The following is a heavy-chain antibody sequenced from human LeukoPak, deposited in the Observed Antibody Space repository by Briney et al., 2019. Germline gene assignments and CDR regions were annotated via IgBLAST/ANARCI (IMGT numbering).Heavy chain of an antibody. V-gene: IGHV5-51*01. D-gene: IGHD4-17*01. CDR1: GHSFTSSW. CDR2: VFPADSDT. CDR3: ARHGGAFDY. Sequence: PGGSLRLSCKGSGHSFTSSWIGWVRQMPGKGLEWMGIVFPADSDTRYSPSFQGQVTFSADKSISTAYLQWSSLKASDSAMYYCARHGGAFDYWGQGTLVTVSS. J-gene: IGHJ4*02.